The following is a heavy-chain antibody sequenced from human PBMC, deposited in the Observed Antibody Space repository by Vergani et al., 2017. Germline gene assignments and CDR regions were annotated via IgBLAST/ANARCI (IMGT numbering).Heavy chain of an antibody. Sequence: QVQLVESGGGVVQPGRSLRLSCAASGFTFSNYGMHWVRQAPGKGLEWVAVIWYDGSNKYYADSVKGRFTISRDNSKNTLYLQMNSLRAEDTAVYYCARGYSYGSGHFDYWGQGTLVTVSS. CDR1: GFTFSNYG. CDR3: ARGYSYGSGHFDY. CDR2: IWYDGSNK. V-gene: IGHV3-33*01. D-gene: IGHD5-18*01. J-gene: IGHJ4*02.